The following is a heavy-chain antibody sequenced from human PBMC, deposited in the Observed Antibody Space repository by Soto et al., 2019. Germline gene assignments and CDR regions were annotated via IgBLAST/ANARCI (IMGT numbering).Heavy chain of an antibody. CDR1: GYTFASYD. J-gene: IGHJ3*02. Sequence: ASVKVSCKASGYTFASYDINWVRQATGQGLEWMGWMNPNSGNTGYAQKFQGRVTMTRNTSISTAYMELSSLRSEDTAVYYCARATTYCISTSCYPSDAFDIWAQGTMVTVSS. D-gene: IGHD2-2*01. V-gene: IGHV1-8*01. CDR3: ARATTYCISTSCYPSDAFDI. CDR2: MNPNSGNT.